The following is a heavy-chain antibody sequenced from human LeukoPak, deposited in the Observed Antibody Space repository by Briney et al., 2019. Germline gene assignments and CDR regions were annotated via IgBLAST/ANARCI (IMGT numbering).Heavy chain of an antibody. Sequence: SETLSLTCAVYGGSFSGYYWSWIRQPPGKGLEWIGEINHSGSTNYNPSLKSRVTISVDTSKNQFSLKLSSVTAEDTAVYYCARDGELKQQLVYFDYWGQGTLVTVSS. J-gene: IGHJ4*02. CDR2: INHSGST. V-gene: IGHV4-34*01. CDR1: GGSFSGYY. D-gene: IGHD6-13*01. CDR3: ARDGELKQQLVYFDY.